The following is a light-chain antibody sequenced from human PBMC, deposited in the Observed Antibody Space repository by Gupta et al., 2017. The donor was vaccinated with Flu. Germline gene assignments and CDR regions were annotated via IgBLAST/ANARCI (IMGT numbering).Light chain of an antibody. Sequence: DAVMTQSPVSLPVTLGQPASISCRSSQSLVYSDGNIYLNWFQQRPGQSQRRIIYKVSNRDPGVPDRGSGSRSGTDFTLKISRVEAEDVGIYVCMKNARRPYETFGQGTKLEIK. CDR1: QSLVYSDGNIY. J-gene: IGKJ1*01. CDR3: MKNARRPYET. V-gene: IGKV2-30*01. CDR2: KVS.